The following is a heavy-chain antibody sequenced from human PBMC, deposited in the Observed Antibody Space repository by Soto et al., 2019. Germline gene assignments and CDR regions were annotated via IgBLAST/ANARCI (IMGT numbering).Heavy chain of an antibody. V-gene: IGHV4-59*01. CDR2: IYYSGST. J-gene: IGHJ4*02. D-gene: IGHD3-16*01. CDR1: GGSISSYY. Sequence: SETLSITCTVSGGSISSYYWSWIRQPPGKGLEWIGHIYYSGSTNYNPSLKSRVTISVDTAKNQFSLKLSPVTAADTAVHYCAMIDMGDRPRCATVYSCPGTLVTVSS. CDR3: AMIDMGDRPRCATVY.